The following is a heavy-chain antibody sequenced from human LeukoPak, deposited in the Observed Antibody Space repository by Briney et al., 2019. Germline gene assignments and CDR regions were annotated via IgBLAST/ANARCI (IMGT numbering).Heavy chain of an antibody. V-gene: IGHV3-21*01. CDR1: GFTFSNAW. CDR3: ARGYGYNNDDQY. J-gene: IGHJ4*02. D-gene: IGHD5-24*01. Sequence: MSGGSLRLSCAASGFTFSNAWMTWVRQAPGKGLEWVSSISSSSSYIYYADSVKGRFTISRDNAKNSLYLQMNSLRAEDTAVYYCARGYGYNNDDQYWGQGTLVTVSS. CDR2: ISSSSSYI.